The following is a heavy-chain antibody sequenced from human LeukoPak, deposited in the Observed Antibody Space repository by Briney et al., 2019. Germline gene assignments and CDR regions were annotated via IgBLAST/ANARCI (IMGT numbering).Heavy chain of an antibody. D-gene: IGHD3-16*01. Sequence: GGSLRLSCAASGFTVSNSYMAWVRQAPGKGLEWVSFIYNSGTTSHADSVKGRFTISRDNSKNTLYLQMDTLRDDDTALYYCARGGAPGGFDYWGQGTLVTVSS. CDR3: ARGGAPGGFDY. CDR1: GFTVSNSY. V-gene: IGHV3-53*01. J-gene: IGHJ4*02. CDR2: IYNSGTT.